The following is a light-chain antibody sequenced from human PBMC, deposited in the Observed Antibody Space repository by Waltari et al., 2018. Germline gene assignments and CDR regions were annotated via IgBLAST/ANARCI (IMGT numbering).Light chain of an antibody. Sequence: SSELTQPPSVSVSPGQTATITCSGDPLPNNYVCWYQQKPGQSPILILYEDTKRASGIPERFSGSNSGNTATLTISGTQALDEADYFCQAWESTTVIFGGGTKLTVL. J-gene: IGLJ2*01. CDR1: PLPNNY. V-gene: IGLV3-1*01. CDR3: QAWESTTVI. CDR2: EDT.